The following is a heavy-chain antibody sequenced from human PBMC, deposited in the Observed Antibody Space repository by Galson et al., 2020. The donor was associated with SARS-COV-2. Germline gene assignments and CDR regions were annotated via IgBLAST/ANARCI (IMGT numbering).Heavy chain of an antibody. J-gene: IGHJ2*01. Sequence: TSETLSLTCTVSGVSSSAYYWSWIRQSPGQGLEWIGHIYYSGSTNYNPSLKSRVTISVDTSKNQFSLKMTSVTAADTAVYYCARQLGPPFYWDLDVWGRGTLVTVSS. D-gene: IGHD1-1*01. CDR2: IYYSGST. V-gene: IGHV4-59*01. CDR3: ARQLGPPFYWDLDV. CDR1: GVSSSAYY.